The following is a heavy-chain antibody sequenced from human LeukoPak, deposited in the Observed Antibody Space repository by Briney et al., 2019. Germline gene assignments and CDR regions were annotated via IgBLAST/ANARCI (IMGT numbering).Heavy chain of an antibody. Sequence: GGSLRLSCAASGFTFSNYWMSWVRQAPGKGLEWVANIKQDGSEKYYVDSLKGRFTTSRDNAKNSLYLQMNSLRAEDTAVYYCARGLTVTTRNWGQGTLVTVSS. CDR3: ARGLTVTTRN. D-gene: IGHD4-17*01. CDR1: GFTFSNYW. V-gene: IGHV3-7*01. J-gene: IGHJ4*02. CDR2: IKQDGSEK.